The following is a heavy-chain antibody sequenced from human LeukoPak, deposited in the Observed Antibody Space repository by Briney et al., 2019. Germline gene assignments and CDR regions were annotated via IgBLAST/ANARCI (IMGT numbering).Heavy chain of an antibody. CDR3: ARDPYGGNRGFWHY. V-gene: IGHV3-7*01. CDR1: GFTFSSYW. J-gene: IGHJ4*02. D-gene: IGHD4-23*01. CDR2: IKQDGSEK. Sequence: GGSLRLSCAASGFTFSSYWMSWVRQAPGKGLEWVANIKQDGSEKYYVDSVKGRFTISRDNAKNSLYLQTNSLRAEDTAVYHCARDPYGGNRGFWHYWGQGTLVTVSS.